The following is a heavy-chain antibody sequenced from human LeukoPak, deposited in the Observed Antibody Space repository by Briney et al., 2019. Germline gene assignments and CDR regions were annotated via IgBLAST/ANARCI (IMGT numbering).Heavy chain of an antibody. CDR2: INHSGSS. Sequence: SETLSLTCTVSGGSISSSSYYWSWIRQPPGKGLEWIGEINHSGSSNYNPSLKSRVTISVDTSKNQFSLKLSSVTAADTAMYYCARHGSGWQRRLDYWGQGTLVTVSS. V-gene: IGHV4-39*01. CDR1: GGSISSSSYY. CDR3: ARHGSGWQRRLDY. J-gene: IGHJ4*02. D-gene: IGHD6-19*01.